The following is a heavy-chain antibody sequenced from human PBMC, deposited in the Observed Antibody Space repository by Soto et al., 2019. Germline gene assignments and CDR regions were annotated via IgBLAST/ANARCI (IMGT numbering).Heavy chain of an antibody. J-gene: IGHJ4*02. V-gene: IGHV4-31*03. CDR1: GGSISRGGYY. Sequence: PSETLSLTCTVSGGSISRGGYYWSWIRQHPGKGLEWIGYIYYSGSTYYNPSLKSRVTISVDTSKNQFSLKLSSVTAADTAVYYCARDSGYGGTDFDYWGQGTLVTVSS. CDR3: ARDSGYGGTDFDY. D-gene: IGHD4-17*01. CDR2: IYYSGST.